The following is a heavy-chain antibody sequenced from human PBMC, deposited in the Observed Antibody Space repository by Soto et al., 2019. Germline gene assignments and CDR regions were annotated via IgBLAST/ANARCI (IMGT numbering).Heavy chain of an antibody. CDR1: GFIFNTYT. CDR2: ISSSSSTI. J-gene: IGHJ4*02. D-gene: IGHD5-18*01. CDR3: ARDPAKNTAMAAGFDH. Sequence: SLRLSCAASGFIFNTYTMNWVRQAPGKGLEWVSYISSSSSTIYYADSVKGRFTISRDNAKNSLYLQMNSLRDVDTAVYYCARDPAKNTAMAAGFDHWGQGTLVTVSS. V-gene: IGHV3-48*02.